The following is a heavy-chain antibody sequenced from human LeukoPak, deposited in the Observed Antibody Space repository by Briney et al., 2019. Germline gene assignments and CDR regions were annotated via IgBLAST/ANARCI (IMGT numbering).Heavy chain of an antibody. J-gene: IGHJ4*02. CDR2: LKGYESAI. V-gene: IGHV3-7*01. CDR3: AKLLGDVTTYDY. D-gene: IGHD1-1*01. CDR1: GFTFSSYW. Sequence: GGSLRLSCAASGFTFSSYWMSWVRQAPGKGLEWVATLKGYESAIFYLGSVKGRFTISRDNARNLLFLQMNTLRAEDTAVYYCAKLLGDVTTYDYWGQGALVTVSS.